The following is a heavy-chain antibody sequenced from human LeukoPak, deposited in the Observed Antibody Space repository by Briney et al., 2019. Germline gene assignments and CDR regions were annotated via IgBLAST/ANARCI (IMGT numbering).Heavy chain of an antibody. V-gene: IGHV3-7*01. CDR2: FAWDESAI. CDR3: VTEFWYRFDY. Sequence: GGSLRLSCITSGFNFRRYNMAWVRQAPEKGLEWLATFAWDESAIEYADSVRGRFTISRDNAKNSVHLQMTGLRAEDTAVYFCVTEFWYRFDYWGQGLLVTVSS. CDR1: GFNFRRYN. D-gene: IGHD3-3*01. J-gene: IGHJ4*02.